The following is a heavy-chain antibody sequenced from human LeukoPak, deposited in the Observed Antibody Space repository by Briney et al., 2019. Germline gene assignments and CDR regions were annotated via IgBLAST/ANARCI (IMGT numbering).Heavy chain of an antibody. D-gene: IGHD3-10*01. CDR3: ARYVVYGSGKYYFDY. V-gene: IGHV4-34*01. J-gene: IGHJ4*02. Sequence: KPSETLSLTCAVYGGSFSDYYWSWIRQPPGKGLEWIGEINHSGSTYYNPSLKSRVTISVDTSENQFSLKLSSVTAADTAVYYCARYVVYGSGKYYFDYWGQGTLVTVSS. CDR1: GGSFSDYY. CDR2: INHSGST.